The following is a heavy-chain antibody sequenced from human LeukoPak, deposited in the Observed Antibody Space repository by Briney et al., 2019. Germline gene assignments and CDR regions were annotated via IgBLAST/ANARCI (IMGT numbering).Heavy chain of an antibody. CDR2: IYYSGST. CDR3: ARDSREYGLPTRTYGFDP. V-gene: IGHV4-61*01. Sequence: SETLSLTCTVSGGSVSSGSYYWSWIRQPPGKGLEWIGYIYYSGSTNYNPSLKSRVTISVDTSKNRFSLKLSSVTAADTAVYYCARDSREYGLPTRTYGFDPWGQGTLVTVSS. J-gene: IGHJ5*02. D-gene: IGHD2/OR15-2a*01. CDR1: GGSVSSGSYY.